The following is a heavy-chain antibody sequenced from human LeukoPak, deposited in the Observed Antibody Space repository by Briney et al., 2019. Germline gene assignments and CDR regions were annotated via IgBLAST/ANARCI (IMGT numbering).Heavy chain of an antibody. V-gene: IGHV1-69*13. D-gene: IGHD3-3*01. Sequence: GASVKVSCKASGGTFSSYAISWVRQAPGQGLEWVGGIIPIFGTANYAQKFQGRVTITADESTSTAYMEPSSLRSEDTAVYYCARVSRVTIFGVVPSPHSGMDVWGQGTTVTVSS. J-gene: IGHJ6*02. CDR1: GGTFSSYA. CDR3: ARVSRVTIFGVVPSPHSGMDV. CDR2: IIPIFGTA.